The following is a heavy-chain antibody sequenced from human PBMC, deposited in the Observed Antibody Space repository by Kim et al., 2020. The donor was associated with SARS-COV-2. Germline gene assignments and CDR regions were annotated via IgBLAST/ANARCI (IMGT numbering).Heavy chain of an antibody. CDR2: INSDGSTT. Sequence: GGSLRLSCAASGFTFSSHWMHRVRQAPGKGLVWVSRINSDGSTTSYGDSVKGRFTISRDNAKNTLYLQMNSLRAEDTAVYYCARRQFTSGWYYFDYWGQGTLVTVSS. D-gene: IGHD6-19*01. J-gene: IGHJ4*02. CDR3: ARRQFTSGWYYFDY. V-gene: IGHV3-74*01. CDR1: GFTFSSHW.